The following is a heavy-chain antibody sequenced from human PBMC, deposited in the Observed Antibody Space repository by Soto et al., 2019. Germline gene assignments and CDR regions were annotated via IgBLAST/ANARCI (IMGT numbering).Heavy chain of an antibody. CDR1: GFTFTSYA. D-gene: IGHD2-2*01. Sequence: PGGSPRLSCAPPGFTFTSYAMSWVRQAPDKGLEWVSSISRSGDNTYYADSVKGRFTISRDDSKNTLYLQMNSLRAEDTAVYYCAFSYHCNYWGQGTLVTVSS. V-gene: IGHV3-23*01. CDR3: AFSYHCNY. J-gene: IGHJ4*02. CDR2: ISRSGDNT.